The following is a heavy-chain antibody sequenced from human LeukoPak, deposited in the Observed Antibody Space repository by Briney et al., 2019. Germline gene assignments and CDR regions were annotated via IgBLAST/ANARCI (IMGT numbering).Heavy chain of an antibody. V-gene: IGHV3-23*01. CDR3: ARGDYYDSSGYSQYFQH. J-gene: IGHJ1*01. CDR2: LSGSGGST. CDR1: GFTFSNYA. Sequence: GGSLRLSCAASGFTFSNYAMSWVRQAPGKGLEWVSGLSGSGGSTYYADSVKGRFTISRDNSKNTLYLQMNSLRAEDTAVYYCARGDYYDSSGYSQYFQHWGQGTLVTVSS. D-gene: IGHD3-22*01.